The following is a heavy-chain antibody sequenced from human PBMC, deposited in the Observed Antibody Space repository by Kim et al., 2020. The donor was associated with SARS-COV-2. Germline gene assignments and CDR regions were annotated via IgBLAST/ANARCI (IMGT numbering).Heavy chain of an antibody. CDR2: IYYSGST. V-gene: IGHV4-59*01. Sequence: SETLSLTCTVSGGSISSYYWSWIRQPPGKGLEWIGYIYYSGSTNYNPSLKSRVTISVDTSKNQFSLKLSSVTAADTAVYYCARSGGNYYFDYWGQGTLVTVSS. D-gene: IGHD2-15*01. J-gene: IGHJ4*02. CDR3: ARSGGNYYFDY. CDR1: GGSISSYY.